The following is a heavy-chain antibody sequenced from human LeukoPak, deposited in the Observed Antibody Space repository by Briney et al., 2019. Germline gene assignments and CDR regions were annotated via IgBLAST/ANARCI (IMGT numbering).Heavy chain of an antibody. V-gene: IGHV3-73*01. CDR3: TQIISSAREDY. Sequence: GGSLRLSCAASGFTFSGSPIHWVRQASGKGLEWVGRIRSKANSYATAYAASVKGRFTIPRDDSKNTAYLQMNSLKSEDTAVYYCTQIISSAREDYWGQGTLVTVSS. D-gene: IGHD1-26*01. CDR1: GFTFSGSP. CDR2: IRSKANSYAT. J-gene: IGHJ4*02.